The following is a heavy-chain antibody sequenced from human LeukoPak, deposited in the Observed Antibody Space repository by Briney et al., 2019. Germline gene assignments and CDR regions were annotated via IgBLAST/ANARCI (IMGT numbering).Heavy chain of an antibody. D-gene: IGHD3-16*01. CDR2: VKEDGSEK. CDR3: ARCEGFYDYFSGNPTYYFYMDV. Sequence: PGGSLRLSCAASGFTFSAYWMCWVRQAPGKGLEWVANVKEDGSEKNYVESVKGRFFISRDNAKNSQHLQMTSLRVEDTAVYYCARCEGFYDYFSGNPTYYFYMDVWGKGTTVTVSS. J-gene: IGHJ6*03. V-gene: IGHV3-7*01. CDR1: GFTFSAYW.